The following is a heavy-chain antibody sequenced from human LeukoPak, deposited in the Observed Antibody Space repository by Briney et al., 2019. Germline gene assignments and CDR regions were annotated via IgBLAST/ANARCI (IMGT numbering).Heavy chain of an antibody. CDR2: IYSGGST. CDR3: ARGAVADPYYFDY. J-gene: IGHJ4*02. Sequence: GGSLRLSCAASGFTVSSNYMSWVRHAPGKGLEWVSVIYSGGSTYYADSVKGRFTISRDNSKNTLYLQMNSLRAEDTAVYYCARGAVADPYYFDYWGQGTLVTVSS. CDR1: GFTVSSNY. V-gene: IGHV3-53*01. D-gene: IGHD6-19*01.